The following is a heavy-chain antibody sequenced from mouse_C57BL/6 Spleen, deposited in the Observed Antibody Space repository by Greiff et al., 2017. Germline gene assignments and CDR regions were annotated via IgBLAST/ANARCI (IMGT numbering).Heavy chain of an antibody. J-gene: IGHJ1*03. V-gene: IGHV1-4*01. D-gene: IGHD2-5*01. CDR2: INTSSGYT. CDR1: GYTFPSYT. Sequence: VQLQQSGAELARPGASVKMSCKASGYTFPSYTMHWVKQRPGQGLEWIGYINTSSGYTKSNQKFKDQVTLDADNSSSTAYMQLSILTSDDSASYYCAIYEYSNYWYFDVGGTGTTVTGSS. CDR3: AIYEYSNYWYFDV.